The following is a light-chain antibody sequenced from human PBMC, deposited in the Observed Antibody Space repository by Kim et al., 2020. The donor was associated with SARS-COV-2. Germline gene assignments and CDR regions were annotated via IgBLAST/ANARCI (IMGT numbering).Light chain of an antibody. Sequence: EVVLTQSPGTVSLSPGERATLSCRASQSVSSFLAWYQHKPGQAPRLLIYDASNRATGIPARFSGSGSGTDFTLTISSLEPEDFAVYYCQHRSNWPLTFGGGTKLEIK. J-gene: IGKJ4*01. CDR1: QSVSSF. V-gene: IGKV3-11*01. CDR3: QHRSNWPLT. CDR2: DAS.